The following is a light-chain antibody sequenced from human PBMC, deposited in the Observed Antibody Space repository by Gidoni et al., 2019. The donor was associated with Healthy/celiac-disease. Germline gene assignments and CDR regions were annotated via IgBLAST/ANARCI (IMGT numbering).Light chain of an antibody. CDR2: WAA. Sequence: DIVMTQSPDSLAVSLGEVATINCKSSQSVLYSSNTKNYLAWYQQKPGQPPTLLIYWAATRESGVPDRFSGSGSGTDFTLTISSLQAEDVAVYYCQQYYSTPRTFGQGTKVEIK. V-gene: IGKV4-1*01. CDR1: QSVLYSSNTKNY. CDR3: QQYYSTPRT. J-gene: IGKJ1*01.